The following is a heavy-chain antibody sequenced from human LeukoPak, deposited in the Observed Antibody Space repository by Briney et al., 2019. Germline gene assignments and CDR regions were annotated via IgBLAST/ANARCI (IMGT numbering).Heavy chain of an antibody. J-gene: IGHJ4*02. V-gene: IGHV3-9*01. Sequence: PGGSLRLSCAASGFTFDDYAMHWVRQAPGKGLEWVSGISWNSGSIGYADSVKGRFTISRDNAKNSLYLQMNSLRVEDTSVYYCVRGWRDSWGQGALVIVSS. CDR2: ISWNSGSI. CDR1: GFTFDDYA. D-gene: IGHD2-15*01. CDR3: VRGWRDS.